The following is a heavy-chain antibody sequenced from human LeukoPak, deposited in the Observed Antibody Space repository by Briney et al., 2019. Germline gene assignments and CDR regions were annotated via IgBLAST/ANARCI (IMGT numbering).Heavy chain of an antibody. CDR1: GGSISSYY. V-gene: IGHV4-59*01. CDR2: IYYSGST. CDR3: ARVPAYCSSTSCPGHAFDI. J-gene: IGHJ3*02. D-gene: IGHD2-2*01. Sequence: SETLSLTCTVSGGSISSYYWSWIRQPPGKGLEWIGYIYYSGSTNYNPSLKSRVTISVDMSKNQFSLKLSSVTAADTAVYYCARVPAYCSSTSCPGHAFDIWGQGTMVTVSS.